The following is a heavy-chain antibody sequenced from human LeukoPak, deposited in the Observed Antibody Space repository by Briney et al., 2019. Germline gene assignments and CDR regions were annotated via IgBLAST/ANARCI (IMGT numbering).Heavy chain of an antibody. Sequence: SETLSLTCAVYGGSFSGYYWSWIRQPPGKGLEWIGEINHSGSTNYNPSLKSRVTISVDTSKNQFSLKLSSVTAADTAVYYCARGRSSSWYGFDYWGQGTLVTVSS. CDR2: INHSGST. V-gene: IGHV4-34*01. D-gene: IGHD6-13*01. J-gene: IGHJ4*02. CDR3: ARGRSSSWYGFDY. CDR1: GGSFSGYY.